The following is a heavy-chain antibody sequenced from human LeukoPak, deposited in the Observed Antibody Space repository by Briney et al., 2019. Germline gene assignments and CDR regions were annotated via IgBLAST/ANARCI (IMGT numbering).Heavy chain of an antibody. D-gene: IGHD3-10*01. CDR3: ARQVSYGSGSYYNDPYYFDY. V-gene: IGHV4-59*01. Sequence: PSETLSLTCTVSGGSISSYYWTWIRQPPGKGLEWIGYIYYSGSANYNPSLKSRVTISVDTSKNQFSLKLSSVTAADTAVYYCARQVSYGSGSYYNDPYYFDYWGQGTLVTVSS. J-gene: IGHJ4*02. CDR1: GGSISSYY. CDR2: IYYSGSA.